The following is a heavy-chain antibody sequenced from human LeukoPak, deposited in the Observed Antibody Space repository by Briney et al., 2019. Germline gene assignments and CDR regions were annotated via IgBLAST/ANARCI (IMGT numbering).Heavy chain of an antibody. CDR3: ARAMDFWSGAFDY. CDR1: GGSISSYY. J-gene: IGHJ4*02. D-gene: IGHD3-3*01. Sequence: SETLSLTCTVSGGSISSYYWNWIRQPPGRGLEWIGYIYYSGSTNYNPSLKSRVTISVDTSKNQFSLKLSSVAAADTAVYYCARAMDFWSGAFDYWGQGTLVTVSS. CDR2: IYYSGST. V-gene: IGHV4-59*08.